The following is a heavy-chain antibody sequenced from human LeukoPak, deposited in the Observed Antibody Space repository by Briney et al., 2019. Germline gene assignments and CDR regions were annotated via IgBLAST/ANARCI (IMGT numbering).Heavy chain of an antibody. CDR1: GGSISSYY. J-gene: IGHJ6*03. V-gene: IGHV4-59*01. CDR2: IYYSGST. Sequence: SETLSLTCTVSGGSISSYYWSWIRQPPGKGLEWIGYIYYSGSTNYNPSLKSRVTISVDTSKNQFSLKLSSVTAADTAVYYCARGVAYYDFWSGYYTNPYYYYYMDVWGKGTTVTVSS. D-gene: IGHD3-3*01. CDR3: ARGVAYYDFWSGYYTNPYYYYYMDV.